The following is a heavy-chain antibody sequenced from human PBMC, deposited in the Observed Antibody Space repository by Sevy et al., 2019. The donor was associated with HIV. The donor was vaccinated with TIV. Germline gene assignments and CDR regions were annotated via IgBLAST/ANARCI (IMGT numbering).Heavy chain of an antibody. D-gene: IGHD3-22*01. CDR3: ARSRNYYSSLDAFDI. Sequence: ASVKVSCKASGGTFSSYAISWVRQAPGQGLEWMGGIIPIFGTANYAQKFQGRVTIAADESTSTAYMELSSLRSEDTAVYYCARSRNYYSSLDAFDIWGQGTMVTVSS. J-gene: IGHJ3*02. V-gene: IGHV1-69*13. CDR1: GGTFSSYA. CDR2: IIPIFGTA.